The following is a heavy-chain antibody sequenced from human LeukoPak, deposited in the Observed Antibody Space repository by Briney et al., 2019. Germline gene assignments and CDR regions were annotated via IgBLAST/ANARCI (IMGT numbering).Heavy chain of an antibody. Sequence: GGSLRLSCAASGFTFSSYAMTWVRQAPGKGLEWVANIKYDGSEKYYVDSVKGRFTISRDNAKNSLYLQMNSLRAEDTALYFCARDPIIDHWGQGTLVTVSS. CDR2: IKYDGSEK. D-gene: IGHD1-14*01. CDR3: ARDPIIDH. V-gene: IGHV3-7*01. CDR1: GFTFSSYA. J-gene: IGHJ4*02.